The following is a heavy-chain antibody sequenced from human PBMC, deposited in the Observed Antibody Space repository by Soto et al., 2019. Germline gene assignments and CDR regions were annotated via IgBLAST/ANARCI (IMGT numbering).Heavy chain of an antibody. CDR2: ISYDGSIE. Sequence: QLQVVESGGGVVQPGRSLRLSCAASGFTFSTYAMHWVRKAPGNGLEWVAVISYDGSIEYYVDSVKGRFTISRDNSKKTLYLQMNRLREEDTAVYYCARGSAGHYNSGTLLAWGQGTLVTFSA. J-gene: IGHJ5*02. D-gene: IGHD3-10*01. CDR1: GFTFSTYA. CDR3: ARGSAGHYNSGTLLA. V-gene: IGHV3-30-3*01.